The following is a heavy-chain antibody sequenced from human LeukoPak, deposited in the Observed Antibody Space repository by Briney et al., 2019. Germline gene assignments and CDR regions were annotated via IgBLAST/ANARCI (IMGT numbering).Heavy chain of an antibody. CDR1: GGSISSYY. CDR2: IYYSGST. Sequence: PSETLSLTCTVSGGSISSYYWSWIRQPPGKGLEWIGYIYYSGSTNYNPPLKSRVTISVDTSKNQFSLKLSSVTAADTAVYYCARYCTNGVCYFDAFDIWGQGTMVTVSS. D-gene: IGHD2-8*01. V-gene: IGHV4-59*01. J-gene: IGHJ3*02. CDR3: ARYCTNGVCYFDAFDI.